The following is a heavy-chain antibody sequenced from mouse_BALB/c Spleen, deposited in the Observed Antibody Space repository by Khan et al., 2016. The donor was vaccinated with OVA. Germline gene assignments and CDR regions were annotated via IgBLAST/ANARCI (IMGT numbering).Heavy chain of an antibody. CDR3: VNHGSSSAWFTY. CDR1: GYTFTNYW. Sequence: QVQLKESGAELAKPGASVKMSCKASGYTFTNYWMHWVKQRPGQGLGWIGYINPSTDYTEYNQKFKDKATLTADKSSSTAYMQLTSLTSEDSALYYCVNHGSSSAWFTYWGQGTLVTVSA. D-gene: IGHD1-1*01. CDR2: INPSTDYT. J-gene: IGHJ3*01. V-gene: IGHV1-7*01.